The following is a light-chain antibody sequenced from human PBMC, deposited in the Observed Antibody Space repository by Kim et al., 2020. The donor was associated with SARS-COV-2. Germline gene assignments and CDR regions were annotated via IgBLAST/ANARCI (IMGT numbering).Light chain of an antibody. CDR1: QDIIDY. CDR3: DHYNNLPLT. J-gene: IGKJ4*01. V-gene: IGKV1-33*01. Sequence: SVGDRVSITCPARQDIIDYLNWDQQKPEKAPQLLFYDASHLGTGVPSRCSGSGSRTHFTFTIFSLQPEDIATYYCDHYNNLPLTFGGGTPV. CDR2: DAS.